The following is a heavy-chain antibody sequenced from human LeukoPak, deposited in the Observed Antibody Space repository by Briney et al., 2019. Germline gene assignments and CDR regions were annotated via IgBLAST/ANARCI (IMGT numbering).Heavy chain of an antibody. CDR3: ATAAAGNFDY. V-gene: IGHV3-23*01. J-gene: IGHJ4*02. CDR2: ISGSGGST. CDR1: GFTFSNAW. Sequence: PGGSLRLSCAASGFTFSNAWMSWVRQAPGKGLEWVSAISGSGGSTYYADSVKGRFTISRDNSKNTLYLQMNSLRAEDTAVYYCATAAAGNFDYWGQGTLVTVSS. D-gene: IGHD6-13*01.